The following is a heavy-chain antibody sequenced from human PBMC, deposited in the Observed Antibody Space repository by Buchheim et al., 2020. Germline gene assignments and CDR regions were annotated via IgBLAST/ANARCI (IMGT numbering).Heavy chain of an antibody. CDR2: IWYDGTNK. D-gene: IGHD4-23*01. Sequence: QVQLVESGGGVVQPGRSLRLSCAASGFTFSSYGMHWVRQAPGKGLEWVAVIWYDGTNKYYAESVKGRFTISRDNSKKTLYLQMSSLRAEDTAVYYCATDYYGGKVSGGSFFQHWGQGAL. CDR1: GFTFSSYG. CDR3: ATDYYGGKVSGGSFFQH. V-gene: IGHV3-33*01. J-gene: IGHJ1*01.